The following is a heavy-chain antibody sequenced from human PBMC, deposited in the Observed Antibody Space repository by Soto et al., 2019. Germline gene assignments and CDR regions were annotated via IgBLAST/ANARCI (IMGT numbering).Heavy chain of an antibody. Sequence: SETLSLTCTVSGGSISSSSYYWGWIRQPPGKGLEWIGSIYYSGSTYYNPSLKSRVTISVDTSKNQFSLKLSSVTAADTAVYYCARVCYVSYFWSRYYYGMDVWGQGTTVTVSS. J-gene: IGHJ6*02. D-gene: IGHD3-3*01. V-gene: IGHV4-39*01. CDR3: ARVCYVSYFWSRYYYGMDV. CDR2: IYYSGST. CDR1: GGSISSSSYY.